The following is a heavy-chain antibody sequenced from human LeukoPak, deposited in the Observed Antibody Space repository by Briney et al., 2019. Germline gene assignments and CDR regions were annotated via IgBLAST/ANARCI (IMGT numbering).Heavy chain of an antibody. CDR2: IKQDGSEK. CDR3: ARDFAAAAKGAH. CDR1: GFTFSSYS. V-gene: IGHV3-7*01. J-gene: IGHJ4*02. D-gene: IGHD2-2*01. Sequence: PGGSLRLSCAASGFTFSSYSMNWVRQAPGKGLEWVANIKQDGSEKYYVDSVKGRFTISRDNAKNSLYLQMNSLRAEDTAVYYCARDFAAAAKGAHWGQGTLVTVSS.